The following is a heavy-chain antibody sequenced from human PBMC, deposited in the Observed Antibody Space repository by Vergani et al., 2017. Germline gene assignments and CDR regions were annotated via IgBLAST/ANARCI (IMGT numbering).Heavy chain of an antibody. D-gene: IGHD3/OR15-3a*01. CDR2: INPSGGST. Sequence: QVQLVQSGAEVKKPGASVKVSCKASGYTFTSYYMPWVRQAPGQGLEWLGIINPSGGSTSYAQMFQGRVTMTRDTSTSTVYMELSSLRSEDTAVFYCARAKDDFWTGYYTGLEQYGGQGTLVTVSS. CDR1: GYTFTSYY. J-gene: IGHJ4*02. V-gene: IGHV1-46*01. CDR3: ARAKDDFWTGYYTGLEQY.